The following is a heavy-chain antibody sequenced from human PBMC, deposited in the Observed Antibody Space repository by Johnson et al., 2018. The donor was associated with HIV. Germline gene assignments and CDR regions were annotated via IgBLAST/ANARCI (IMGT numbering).Heavy chain of an antibody. CDR3: RSSSWYSYLAFVI. Sequence: VQLVESGGGLVKPGGSLRLSCAASGFTFSNAWMSWVRQAPGKGLEWVGRIKSKTDGGTTDYAAPVKGRFTISRDDSKNTLYLQMNSLKTEDTAVYYCRSSSWYSYLAFVIWGQGTMVTVSS. D-gene: IGHD6-13*01. V-gene: IGHV3-15*01. CDR1: GFTFSNAW. J-gene: IGHJ3*02. CDR2: IKSKTDGGTT.